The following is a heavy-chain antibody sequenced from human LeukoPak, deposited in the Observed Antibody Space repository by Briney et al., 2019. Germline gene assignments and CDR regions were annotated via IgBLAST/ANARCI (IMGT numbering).Heavy chain of an antibody. CDR3: ARHGCRSYYYDSSGFHAFDI. J-gene: IGHJ3*02. Sequence: PSETLSLTCAVYGGSFSGYYWSWIRQPPGKGLEWIGEINHSGSTNYNPSLKSRVTISVDTSKNQFSLKLSSVTAADTAVYYCARHGCRSYYYDSSGFHAFDIWGQGTMVTVSS. CDR2: INHSGST. V-gene: IGHV4-34*01. D-gene: IGHD3-22*01. CDR1: GGSFSGYY.